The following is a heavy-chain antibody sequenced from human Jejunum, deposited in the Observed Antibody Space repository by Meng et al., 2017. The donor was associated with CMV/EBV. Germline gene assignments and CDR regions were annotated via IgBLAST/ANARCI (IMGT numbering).Heavy chain of an antibody. D-gene: IGHD3-3*01. J-gene: IGHJ4*02. V-gene: IGHV3-23*01. CDR2: IRGDTT. CDR3: VKNSFGVIVSPDS. CDR1: GVTFSKYA. Sequence: CTASGVTFSKYAMSWGRQAPGKGREWLSAIRGDTTYYADSVKGRFTISRDNSKNTVSLQMNNLSAGDTALYYCVKNSFGVIVSPDSWGPGTMVTVSS.